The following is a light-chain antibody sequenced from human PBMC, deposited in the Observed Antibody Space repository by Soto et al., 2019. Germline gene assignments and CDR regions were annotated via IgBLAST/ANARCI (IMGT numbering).Light chain of an antibody. J-gene: IGKJ2*01. CDR3: QQYNNWPYT. Sequence: EIVMTQSPDTLSVSPGERATLSCRASQSVSTNLDWYQQKPGQAPRLLIYGASTRATGIPARFSGSRSGTEFTLTIRSLQSEDFAVYHCQQYNNWPYTFGQGTKLEIK. V-gene: IGKV3-15*01. CDR1: QSVSTN. CDR2: GAS.